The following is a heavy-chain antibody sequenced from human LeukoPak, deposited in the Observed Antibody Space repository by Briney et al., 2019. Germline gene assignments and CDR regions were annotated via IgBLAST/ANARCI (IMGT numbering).Heavy chain of an antibody. CDR3: AREPLGCGGDCHFDY. CDR2: IIPIYDPV. D-gene: IGHD2-21*02. J-gene: IGHJ4*02. CDR1: GVTFSSYA. Sequence: SVKVSCTASGVTFSSYAFSLMRQAPGQGLEWMGRIIPIYDPVDYAQRFQGRVTITTDESTNTVYMELSSLRYEDTAVYYCAREPLGCGGDCHFDYWRQGTLVTVCS. V-gene: IGHV1-69*05.